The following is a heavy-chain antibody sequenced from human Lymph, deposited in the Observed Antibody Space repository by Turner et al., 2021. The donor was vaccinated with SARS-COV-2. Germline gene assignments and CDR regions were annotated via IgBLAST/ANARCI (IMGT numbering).Heavy chain of an antibody. J-gene: IGHJ4*02. CDR2: ISYDGSNK. CDR3: ARDSSGSGTLDY. Sequence: QVQLVESGGRVVQPGRSLSLSCAASGFTFNNYPMHWVRQAPGKGLEWVAVISYDGSNKYYADSVKGRFTISRDNSKNTLYLQMNSLRAEDTAVYYCARDSSGSGTLDYWGQGTLVTVSS. V-gene: IGHV3-30-3*01. D-gene: IGHD3-10*01. CDR1: GFTFNNYP.